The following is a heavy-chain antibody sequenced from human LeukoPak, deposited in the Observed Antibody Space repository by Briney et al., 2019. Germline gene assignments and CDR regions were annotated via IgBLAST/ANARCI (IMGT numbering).Heavy chain of an antibody. CDR3: AKEGLGY. CDR1: GFIVSDHY. Sequence: GGSLRLSCAASGFIVSDHYMGWVRQAPGKGLDWVSVMYSSGNIHYADSVEGRFTISRDNSKNTLYLQMNSLRAEDTAVYYCAKEGLGYWGQGTLVTVSS. V-gene: IGHV3-53*01. CDR2: MYSSGNI. J-gene: IGHJ4*02.